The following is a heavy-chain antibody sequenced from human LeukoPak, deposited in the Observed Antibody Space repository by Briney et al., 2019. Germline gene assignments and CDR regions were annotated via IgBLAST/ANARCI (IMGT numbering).Heavy chain of an antibody. CDR1: GGSISSGDYY. CDR3: ARRSWIQLQSAFDP. V-gene: IGHV4-30-4*02. J-gene: IGHJ5*02. CDR2: IYYSGST. D-gene: IGHD5-18*01. Sequence: SETLSLTCTVSGGSISSGDYYWSWIRQPPGKGLEWIGYIYYSGSTYYNPSLKSRVTISVDTSKNQFSLKLSSVTAADTAVYYCARRSWIQLQSAFDPWGQGTLVTVAS.